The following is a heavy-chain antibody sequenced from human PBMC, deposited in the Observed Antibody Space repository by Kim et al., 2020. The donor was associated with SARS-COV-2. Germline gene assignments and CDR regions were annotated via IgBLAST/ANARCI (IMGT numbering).Heavy chain of an antibody. CDR2: T. CDR3: ARGSTAADSYDY. D-gene: IGHD6-13*01. Sequence: TKYAHKCQGRVTVTTDTATSTAYMELRSLRSDDTAVYYCARGSTAADSYDYWGQGTLVTVSS. V-gene: IGHV1-18*01. J-gene: IGHJ4*02.